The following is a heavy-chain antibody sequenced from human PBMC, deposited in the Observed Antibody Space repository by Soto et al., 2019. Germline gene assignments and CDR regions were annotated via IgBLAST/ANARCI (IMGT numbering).Heavy chain of an antibody. J-gene: IGHJ4*02. CDR3: ARYSSGWPYFDS. V-gene: IGHV3-21*01. CDR1: GFTFSSFS. Sequence: EVRLMESGGGPVKPGASLRVVCEGTGFTFSSFSLHWVRQAPGKGLEWVSSISSSASRIYYADSVKGRFTISRDNAKKSLYLHMSSLRVEDTGVYYCARYSSGWPYFDSWGQGTLVTVS. D-gene: IGHD6-19*01. CDR2: ISSSASRI.